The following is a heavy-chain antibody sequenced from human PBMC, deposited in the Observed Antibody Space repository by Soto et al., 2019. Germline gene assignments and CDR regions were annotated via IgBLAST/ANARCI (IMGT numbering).Heavy chain of an antibody. V-gene: IGHV3-53*01. Sequence: EVQLVESGGGLIQPGGSLRLSCEASEFTVSRNYRNWVRQAPGKGLECVSTIYSGGSKYYADSVKGRFTISRDNSKNTLYLQMNNLRAEDTAVYYCAGRVGATNYGMDVWGQGTTVTVSS. CDR2: IYSGGSK. CDR3: AGRVGATNYGMDV. J-gene: IGHJ6*02. D-gene: IGHD1-26*01. CDR1: EFTVSRNY.